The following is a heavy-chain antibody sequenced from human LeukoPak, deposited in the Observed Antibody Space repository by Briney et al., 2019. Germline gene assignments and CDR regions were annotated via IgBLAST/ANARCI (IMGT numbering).Heavy chain of an antibody. D-gene: IGHD3-22*01. V-gene: IGHV3-23*01. Sequence: QPGGSLRLSCAASGFTFSTYAMSWVRQAPGKGLEWVSTISGSGGSTYYADSVKGRFTISRDNSKNTLYLQMNSLRAEDTAVYYCAKVSYSGGYWESDYWGQGTLITVSS. CDR2: ISGSGGST. CDR1: GFTFSTYA. CDR3: AKVSYSGGYWESDY. J-gene: IGHJ4*02.